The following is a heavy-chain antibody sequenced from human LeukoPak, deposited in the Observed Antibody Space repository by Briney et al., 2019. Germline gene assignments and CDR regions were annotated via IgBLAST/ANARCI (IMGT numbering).Heavy chain of an antibody. CDR2: IWYDGSNK. CDR1: GFTFSSYG. D-gene: IGHD1-26*01. J-gene: IGHJ4*02. V-gene: IGHV3-33*01. Sequence: QAGGSLRLSCAASGFTFSSYGMHWVRQAPGKGLEWVAVIWYDGSNKYYADSVKGRFTISRDNSKNTLYLQMNSLRAEDTAVYYCARDRSRELFDTEGFYDYWGQGTLVTVSS. CDR3: ARDRSRELFDTEGFYDY.